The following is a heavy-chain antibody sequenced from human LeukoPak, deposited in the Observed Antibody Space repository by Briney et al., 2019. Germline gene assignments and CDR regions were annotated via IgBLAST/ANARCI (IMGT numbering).Heavy chain of an antibody. D-gene: IGHD6-13*01. CDR1: GFTFDDYG. V-gene: IGHV3-20*01. CDR3: AGDWGSSWTPPFDP. Sequence: PGGSLRLSCAASGFTFDDYGMSWVRQAPGKGLEWVSGINWNGGSTGYADSVKGRFTISRDNAKNSLYLQMNSLRAEDTALYHCAGDWGSSWTPPFDPWGQGTLVTVSS. J-gene: IGHJ5*02. CDR2: INWNGGST.